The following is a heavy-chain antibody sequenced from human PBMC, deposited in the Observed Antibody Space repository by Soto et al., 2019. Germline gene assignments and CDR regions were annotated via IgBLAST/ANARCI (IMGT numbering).Heavy chain of an antibody. CDR2: INAGNGNT. V-gene: IGHV1-3*01. CDR1: GYTFTGYA. J-gene: IGHJ5*02. CDR3: ATSPPRTRDNWFSP. Sequence: GASVKVSCEASGYTFTGYAMHWVRQAPGQRLEWMGWINAGNGNTKYSQKFQGRVTITRDTSASTAYMELSSLRSEDTAVYYCATSPPRTRDNWFSPCGRGTLVTSAS.